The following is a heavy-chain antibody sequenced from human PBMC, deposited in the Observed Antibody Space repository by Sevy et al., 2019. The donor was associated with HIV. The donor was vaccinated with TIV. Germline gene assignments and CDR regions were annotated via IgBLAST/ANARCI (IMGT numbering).Heavy chain of an antibody. J-gene: IGHJ2*01. D-gene: IGHD4-17*01. CDR1: GYTFTSYD. Sequence: ASVKVSCKASGYTFTSYDINWVRQATGQGLEWMGWMNHNIGNKGYAQKFQGRVTMPMNTSISTAYMELSSLRSEDTAVYYCASGDYGDRYGYFDLWGRGTLVTVSS. CDR2: MNHNIGNK. CDR3: ASGDYGDRYGYFDL. V-gene: IGHV1-8*01.